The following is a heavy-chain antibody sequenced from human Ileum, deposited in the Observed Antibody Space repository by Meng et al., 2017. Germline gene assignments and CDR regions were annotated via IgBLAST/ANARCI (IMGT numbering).Heavy chain of an antibody. Sequence: HLQLQESGPGLVKPSETLPPTCTVSAGSITSSSYYWGWIRQPPGKGLEWIGSIYYSGSTYYNPSLKSRVTISVDTSKNQFSLKLSSVTAADTAVYYCAQPRITMTLGGFRTGWFDPWGQGTLVTVSS. CDR1: AGSITSSSYY. CDR3: AQPRITMTLGGFRTGWFDP. J-gene: IGHJ5*02. V-gene: IGHV4-39*01. D-gene: IGHD3-22*01. CDR2: IYYSGST.